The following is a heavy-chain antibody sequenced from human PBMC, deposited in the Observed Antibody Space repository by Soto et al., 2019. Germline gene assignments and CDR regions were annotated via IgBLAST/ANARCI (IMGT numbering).Heavy chain of an antibody. CDR2: IWYDGSNK. J-gene: IGHJ4*02. Sequence: PGGSLRLSCAASGFTFSSYGMHWVRQAPGKGLEWVAVIWYDGSNKYYADSVKGRFTISRDNSKNTLYLQMNSLRAEDTAVYYCAREGPYGSGSYYDYWGQGTLVTVYS. CDR1: GFTFSSYG. CDR3: AREGPYGSGSYYDY. V-gene: IGHV3-33*01. D-gene: IGHD3-10*01.